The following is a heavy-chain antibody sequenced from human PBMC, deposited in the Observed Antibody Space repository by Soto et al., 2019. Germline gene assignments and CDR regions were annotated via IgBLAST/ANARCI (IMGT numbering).Heavy chain of an antibody. V-gene: IGHV3-53*01. Sequence: GGSLRLSCAASGFTVSSNYMSWVRQAPGKGLEWVSVIYSGGSTYYADSVKGRFTISRDNSKNTLYLQMNSLRAEDTAVYYCAGGVGDYTNYYYYGMDVWGQGTTVTVSS. CDR2: IYSGGST. CDR1: GFTVSSNY. D-gene: IGHD4-17*01. CDR3: AGGVGDYTNYYYYGMDV. J-gene: IGHJ6*02.